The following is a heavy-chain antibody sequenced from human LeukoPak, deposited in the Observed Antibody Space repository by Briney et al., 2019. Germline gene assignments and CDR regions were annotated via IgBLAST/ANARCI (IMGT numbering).Heavy chain of an antibody. CDR3: ARQTFGALYFDS. Sequence: KSSETLSLTCIVSGGSISRGSYYWSWIRQPAGKGLEWMGRIYNSGSTNYNPSLKSRVTISTDMSKNQISLKLSSVTAADTAVYYCARQTFGALYFDSWGQGTLVIVSS. D-gene: IGHD3-10*01. V-gene: IGHV4-61*02. CDR2: IYNSGST. CDR1: GGSISRGSYY. J-gene: IGHJ4*02.